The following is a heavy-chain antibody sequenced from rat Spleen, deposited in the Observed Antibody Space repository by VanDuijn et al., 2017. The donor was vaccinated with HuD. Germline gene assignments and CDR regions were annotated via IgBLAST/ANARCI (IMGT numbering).Heavy chain of an antibody. CDR2: ISYDGGNT. CDR3: AREIHYYFDY. D-gene: IGHD2-1*01. V-gene: IGHV5-25*01. CDR1: GFTFSNYY. Sequence: EVQLVESGGGLVQPGRSMKLSCVASGFTFSNYYMAWVRQAPTKGLEWVATISYDGGNTYYRDSVKGRFTISRYNAKSTLYLQMDSLRSEDTATYYCAREIHYYFDYWGQGVMVTVSS. J-gene: IGHJ2*01.